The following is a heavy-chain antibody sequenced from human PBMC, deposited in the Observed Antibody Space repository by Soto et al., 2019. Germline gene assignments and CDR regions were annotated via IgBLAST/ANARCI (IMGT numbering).Heavy chain of an antibody. J-gene: IGHJ3*02. CDR2: IRSKAYGGTT. D-gene: IGHD3-9*01. V-gene: IGHV3-49*04. Sequence: EVQLVESGGGLVQPGRSLRLSCTASGFTFGDYAMSWVRQAPGKGLEWVGFIRSKAYGGTTEYAASVKGRFTISRDDSKSIAYLQMNSLKTEDTAVYYCRKDNNVHLRYFDWLSTSDAFDIWGQGTMVTVSS. CDR3: RKDNNVHLRYFDWLSTSDAFDI. CDR1: GFTFGDYA.